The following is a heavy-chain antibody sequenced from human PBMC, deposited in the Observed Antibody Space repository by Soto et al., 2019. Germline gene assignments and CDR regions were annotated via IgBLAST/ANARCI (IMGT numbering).Heavy chain of an antibody. CDR1: GFTFSSYA. CDR3: ARGLYYYDSSGYWGY. CDR2: LSGSGGTT. Sequence: GGSLRLSCAASGFTFSSYAMSWVRQTPGKGLEWVSTLSGSGGTTYYADSVKGQFTISRDNAKNSLYLQMNSLRDEDTAVYYCARGLYYYDSSGYWGYWGQGTLVTVSS. D-gene: IGHD3-22*01. V-gene: IGHV3-23*01. J-gene: IGHJ4*02.